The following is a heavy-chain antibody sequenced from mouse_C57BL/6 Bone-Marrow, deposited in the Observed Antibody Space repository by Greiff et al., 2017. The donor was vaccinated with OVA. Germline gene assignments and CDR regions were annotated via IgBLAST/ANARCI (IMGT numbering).Heavy chain of an antibody. CDR1: GFTFSSYG. Sequence: EVKLMESGGDLVKPGGSLKLSCAASGFTFSSYGMSWVRQTPDKRLEWVATISSGGSYTYYPDSVKGRFTISRDNAKNTLYMQMSSLKSQSTAMSSCSMHSVSYFPNSRGFAYWGQGTLVTVSA. CDR2: ISSGGSYT. J-gene: IGHJ3*01. V-gene: IGHV5-6*01. D-gene: IGHD2-10*01. CDR3: SMHSVSYFPNSRGFAY.